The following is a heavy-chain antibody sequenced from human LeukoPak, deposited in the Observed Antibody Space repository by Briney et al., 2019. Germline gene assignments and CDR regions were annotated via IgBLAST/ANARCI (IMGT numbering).Heavy chain of an antibody. CDR3: ASSSTAMAYAAFDI. D-gene: IGHD2-8*01. CDR2: IFPVDSHT. Sequence: RGESLKISCQASGYSFTSHWIGWVRQMPGKGLEWMGIIFPVDSHTTYSPSFQGQVSISAYNSITTVYLQWSSLKASDTAMYYCASSSTAMAYAAFDIWGQGTMVTVSP. J-gene: IGHJ3*02. V-gene: IGHV5-51*01. CDR1: GYSFTSHW.